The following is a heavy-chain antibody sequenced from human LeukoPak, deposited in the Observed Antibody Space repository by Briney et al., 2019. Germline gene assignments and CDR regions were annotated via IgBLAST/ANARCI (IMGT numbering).Heavy chain of an antibody. Sequence: GGSLRLSCAASGFIFRSHAMNWVRRAPGKGLEWVSTVSASDGGTFYAESVKGRFTISRDNSKNTLYLQMNSLRGEDTAIYYCAKFALQSDPFDYWGQGSLVTVSS. D-gene: IGHD6-19*01. CDR1: GFIFRSHA. CDR2: VSASDGGT. CDR3: AKFALQSDPFDY. V-gene: IGHV3-23*01. J-gene: IGHJ4*02.